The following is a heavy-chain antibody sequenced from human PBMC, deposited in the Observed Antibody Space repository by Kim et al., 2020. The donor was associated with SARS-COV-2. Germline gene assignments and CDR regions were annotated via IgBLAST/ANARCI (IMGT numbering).Heavy chain of an antibody. CDR1: GFRFSDYG. D-gene: IGHD5-12*01. V-gene: IGHV3-48*01. CDR2: LSYSSSTL. Sequence: GSLRLSCAASGFRFSDYGMNWLRQAPGKGLEWVGYLSYSSSTLIYADSVKGRFTISRDNAKNSLYLQMNSLTAEDTALYYCARDDNRGDDAYFDYWGQGTLVTVSS. J-gene: IGHJ4*02. CDR3: ARDDNRGDDAYFDY.